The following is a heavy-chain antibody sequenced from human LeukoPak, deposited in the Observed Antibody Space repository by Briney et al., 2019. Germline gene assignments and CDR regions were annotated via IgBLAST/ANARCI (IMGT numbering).Heavy chain of an antibody. CDR2: INHSGST. D-gene: IGHD3-3*01. V-gene: IGHV4-34*01. CDR3: ARAGLRFSH. J-gene: IGHJ4*02. CDR1: GGSFSGYY. Sequence: SETLSLTSAVYGGSFSGYYWSWIRQPPGKGLEWIGEINHSGSTNYNPSLKSRVPISVDTSKHQFSLKLSSVTAADTAVYYCARAGLRFSHWGQGTLVSVSS.